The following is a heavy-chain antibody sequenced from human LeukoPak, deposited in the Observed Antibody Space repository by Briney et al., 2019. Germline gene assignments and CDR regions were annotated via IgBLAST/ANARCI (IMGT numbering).Heavy chain of an antibody. Sequence: GASVTVSCKASGYTFTNYDINWVRQATGQGLEWMGWMNPNSGNTGYAQKFQGRVTFTRNTSISTAYMELSSLRSEDTAVYYCAKTSGYYLDNWFDPWGQGTLVTVSS. CDR2: MNPNSGNT. CDR1: GYTFTNYD. D-gene: IGHD3-22*01. J-gene: IGHJ5*02. CDR3: AKTSGYYLDNWFDP. V-gene: IGHV1-8*01.